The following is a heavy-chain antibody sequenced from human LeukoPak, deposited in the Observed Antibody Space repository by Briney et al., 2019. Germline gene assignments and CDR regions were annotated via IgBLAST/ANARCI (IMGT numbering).Heavy chain of an antibody. Sequence: PGGSLTLSCAASGFTFSSYWMHWVRQAPGKGLVWVSRINSDGSSTSYADSVKGRFTISRDNAKNTLYLQMNSLRAEDTAVYYCAREAYDYGDYFPDYWGQGTLVTVSS. D-gene: IGHD4-17*01. CDR3: AREAYDYGDYFPDY. CDR2: INSDGSST. V-gene: IGHV3-74*01. CDR1: GFTFSSYW. J-gene: IGHJ4*02.